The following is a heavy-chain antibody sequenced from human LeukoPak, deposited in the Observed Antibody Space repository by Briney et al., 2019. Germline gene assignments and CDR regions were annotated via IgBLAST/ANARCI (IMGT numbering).Heavy chain of an antibody. CDR3: AKLPGTYTKIGYYFDY. J-gene: IGHJ4*02. Sequence: GGSLRLSCAASGFTFSSYAMSWVRQAPGKGLEWVSAISGSGGSTYYADSVKGRFTISRDNSKSTLYLQMNSLRAEDTAVYYCAKLPGTYTKIGYYFDYWGQGTLVTVSS. D-gene: IGHD1-1*01. V-gene: IGHV3-23*01. CDR2: ISGSGGST. CDR1: GFTFSSYA.